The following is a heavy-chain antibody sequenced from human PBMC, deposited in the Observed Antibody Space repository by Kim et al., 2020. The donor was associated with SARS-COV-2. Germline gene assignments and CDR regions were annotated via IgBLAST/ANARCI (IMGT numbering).Heavy chain of an antibody. V-gene: IGHV4-30-4*08. Sequence: SETLSLTCTVSGGSITSGDYYWSWIRQPPEKGLEWIGYMHYAGSTKYNPSLRSRVFISLDTSKNQFSLNLNSVTAADTAVYFCARAEEPLIFYYWGQGSL. CDR2: MHYAGST. CDR3: ARAEEPLIFYY. D-gene: IGHD1-26*01. CDR1: GGSITSGDYY. J-gene: IGHJ4*02.